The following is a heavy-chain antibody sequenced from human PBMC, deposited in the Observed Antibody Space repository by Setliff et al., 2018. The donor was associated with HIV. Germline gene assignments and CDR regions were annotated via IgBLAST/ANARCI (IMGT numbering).Heavy chain of an antibody. D-gene: IGHD1-26*01. J-gene: IGHJ4*02. CDR1: GGSFSGYY. CDR2: IHHSGST. Sequence: SETLSLTCAVYGGSFSGYYWSWVRQPPGKGLEWIGEIHHSGSTNNNPSLKSRVTISLAASKNQFSLKVRSVTVADTAVYFCARGPGVGFDSWGQGTLVTVSS. V-gene: IGHV4-34*01. CDR3: ARGPGVGFDS.